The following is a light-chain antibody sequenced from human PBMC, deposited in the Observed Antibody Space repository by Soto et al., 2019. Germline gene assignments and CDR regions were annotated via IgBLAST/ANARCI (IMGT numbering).Light chain of an antibody. CDR3: QHYNYWPPKT. J-gene: IGKJ1*01. CDR1: QSVGNN. Sequence: EIVITQSPATLSVTPRERTTLSCRPSQSVGNNLAWYQQKPGQAPRLLIYGAYTRATGIPARFSGSGSGTDFTLTISSLQSEDFAVYYCQHYNYWPPKTFGQGTKVAIK. CDR2: GAY. V-gene: IGKV3-15*01.